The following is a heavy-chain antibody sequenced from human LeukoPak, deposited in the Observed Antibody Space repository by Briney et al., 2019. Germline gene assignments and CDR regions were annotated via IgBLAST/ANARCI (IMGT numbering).Heavy chain of an antibody. J-gene: IGHJ3*02. CDR2: ISAYNGNT. CDR1: GYNISSYG. CDR3: ARDSAEDFYDSSGSYIFDI. D-gene: IGHD3-22*01. Sequence: ASVKVPCKASGYNISSYGISWVRQAPGQGLEWMGWISAYNGNTKYVEKFQGRVSMTTDTSTRIVYMDLRSLRSDDTAVYYCARDSAEDFYDSSGSYIFDIWGQGTMVTVCS. V-gene: IGHV1-18*01.